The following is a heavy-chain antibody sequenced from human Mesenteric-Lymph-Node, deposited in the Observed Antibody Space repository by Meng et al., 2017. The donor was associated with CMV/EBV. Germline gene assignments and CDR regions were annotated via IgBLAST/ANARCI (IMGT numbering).Heavy chain of an antibody. J-gene: IGHJ4*02. CDR1: GFIFSAYW. D-gene: IGHD3-3*01. CDR2: IKQDGSEK. CDR3: ARAYTIFGVVMSFEY. V-gene: IGHV3-7*01. Sequence: GGSLRLSCATSGFIFSAYWMSWVRQAPGKGLEWVGNIKQDGSEKYYVDSVKGRFTISRDSAKNSLYLQLNSLRAEDTAVYYCARAYTIFGVVMSFEYWGQGTPVTVSS.